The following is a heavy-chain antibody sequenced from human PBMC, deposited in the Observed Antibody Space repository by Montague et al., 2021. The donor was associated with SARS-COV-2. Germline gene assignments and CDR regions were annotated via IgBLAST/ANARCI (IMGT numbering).Heavy chain of an antibody. V-gene: IGHV4-59*01. CDR2: IYYGGST. J-gene: IGHJ4*02. CDR1: SGPLSAYY. D-gene: IGHD3-16*01. CDR3: AREAFGGVIDH. Sequence: SETLSLTCEVDSGPLSAYYWSWVRQPPGKGLEWIGYIYYGGSTNHTPSLKSRVTISVDVSKNQFSLKLSSVTAADTAVYYCAREAFGGVIDHWGQGTLVTVSS.